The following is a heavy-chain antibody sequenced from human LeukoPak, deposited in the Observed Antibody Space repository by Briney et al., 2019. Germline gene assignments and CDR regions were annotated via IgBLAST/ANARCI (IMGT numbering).Heavy chain of an antibody. J-gene: IGHJ4*02. CDR3: ARDDYYYDSSGYYSN. D-gene: IGHD3-22*01. Sequence: SETLSLTCAVSGYSISSGYYWGWIRQPAGKGLEWIGRIYTSGSTNYNPSLKSRVTMSVDTSKNQFSLKLSSVTAADTAVYYCARDDYYYDSSGYYSNWGQGTLVTVSS. CDR1: GYSISSGYY. V-gene: IGHV4-4*07. CDR2: IYTSGST.